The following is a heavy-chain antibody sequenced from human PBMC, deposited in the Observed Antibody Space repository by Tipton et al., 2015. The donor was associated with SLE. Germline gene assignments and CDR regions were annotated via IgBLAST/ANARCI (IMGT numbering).Heavy chain of an antibody. CDR1: AVTFKNYA. CDR3: ALRDDYGGNSFRFG. CDR2: ITGSGGST. J-gene: IGHJ4*02. V-gene: IGHV3-23*01. Sequence: SLRLSCAASAVTFKNYAMSWVRQAPGKGLEWVSAITGSGGSTYYADSVKGRFTISRDNSKNTLFLQMNSLRAEDTAVYYCALRDDYGGNSFRFGWGQGTLVIVSS. D-gene: IGHD4-23*01.